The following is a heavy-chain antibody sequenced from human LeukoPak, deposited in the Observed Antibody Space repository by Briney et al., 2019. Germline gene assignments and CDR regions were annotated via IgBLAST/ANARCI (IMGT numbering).Heavy chain of an antibody. CDR1: GYTFTDYY. D-gene: IGHD3-10*01. CDR3: ARDPPISGGSGSYYNY. V-gene: IGHV1-2*02. Sequence: GASVKVSCKASGYTFTDYYMHWVRQAPGQGLEWMGWINPNSGGTNYAQKFQGRVTMTRDTSISTAYMELSRLRSDDTAVYYCARDPPISGGSGSYYNYWGQGTLVTVSS. CDR2: INPNSGGT. J-gene: IGHJ4*02.